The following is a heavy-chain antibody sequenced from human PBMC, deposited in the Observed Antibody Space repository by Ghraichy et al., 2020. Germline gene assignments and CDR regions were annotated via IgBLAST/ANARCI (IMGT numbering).Heavy chain of an antibody. CDR2: IKQDGSER. Sequence: GGSLRLSCATSGFIFSRYWMSWVRQAPGKGLEWVANIKQDGSERYYVDSVKGRFTISRDNAKNSMYLQMNSLRAEDTAVYYCARVEGLLWFGSDVWGQGTTVTVSS. CDR1: GFIFSRYW. CDR3: ARVEGLLWFGSDV. D-gene: IGHD3-10*01. V-gene: IGHV3-7*01. J-gene: IGHJ6*02.